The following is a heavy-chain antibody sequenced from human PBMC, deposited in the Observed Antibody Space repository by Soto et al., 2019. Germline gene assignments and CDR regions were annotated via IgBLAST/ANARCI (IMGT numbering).Heavy chain of an antibody. CDR3: ARGGYSYGFDAFDI. V-gene: IGHV1-69*01. Sequence: QVQLVQSGAEVKKPGSSVKVSCKASGGTFSSYAISWVRQAPGQGLEWMGGIIPIFGTANYAQQFQGRVTITADESTSTAYMELSSLRSEDTAVYYWARGGYSYGFDAFDIWGQGTMVTVAS. CDR2: IIPIFGTA. J-gene: IGHJ3*02. D-gene: IGHD5-18*01. CDR1: GGTFSSYA.